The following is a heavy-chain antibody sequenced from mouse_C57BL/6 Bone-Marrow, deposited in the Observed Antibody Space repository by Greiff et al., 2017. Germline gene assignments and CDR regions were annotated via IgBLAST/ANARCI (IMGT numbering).Heavy chain of an antibody. V-gene: IGHV1-64*01. J-gene: IGHJ3*01. CDR3: AREPAWCAY. CDR1: GYTFTSYW. Sequence: QVQLQQPGAELVKPGASVKLSCKASGYTFTSYWMHWVKQRPGQGLEWIGMIHPHSGSTNYNERFKSKATLTVDKSSSTAYMQLSSLTSEDSAVYYSAREPAWCAYWGQGTLVTVAA. CDR2: IHPHSGST.